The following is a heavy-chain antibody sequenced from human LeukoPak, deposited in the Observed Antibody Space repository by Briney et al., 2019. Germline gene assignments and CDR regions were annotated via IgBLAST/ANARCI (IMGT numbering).Heavy chain of an antibody. D-gene: IGHD3-22*01. V-gene: IGHV1-24*01. Sequence: AASVKVSCKVSGYTLTELSMHWVRQAPGKGLEWMGGFDPEDGETIYAQKFQDRVTMTEDTSTDTAYMELSSLRSEDTAMYYCATNIGGRNYDDSSGYVSWGQGTLVTVSS. J-gene: IGHJ4*02. CDR1: GYTLTELS. CDR2: FDPEDGET. CDR3: ATNIGGRNYDDSSGYVS.